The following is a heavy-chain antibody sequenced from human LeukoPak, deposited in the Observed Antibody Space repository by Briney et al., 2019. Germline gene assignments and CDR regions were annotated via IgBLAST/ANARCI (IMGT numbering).Heavy chain of an antibody. V-gene: IGHV3-30*02. CDR3: AKGLYYKDRSGYPA. Sequence: PGRCLRPSCPASGFTFTNYCMHWVRQDPGKGLEWVAFIGKDGSNKYYADSVKGRFTVSRDKSKNTLYLQMNSLRTEDTAVYYCAKGLYYKDRSGYPAWGQGTLVTISS. J-gene: IGHJ5*02. D-gene: IGHD3-22*01. CDR1: GFTFTNYC. CDR2: IGKDGSNK.